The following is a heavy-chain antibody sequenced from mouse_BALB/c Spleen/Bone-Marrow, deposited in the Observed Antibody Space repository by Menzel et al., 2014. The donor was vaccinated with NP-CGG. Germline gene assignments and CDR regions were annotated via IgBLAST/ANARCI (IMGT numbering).Heavy chain of an antibody. J-gene: IGHJ4*01. V-gene: IGHV1-82*01. Sequence: QVHVKQSGPELVKPGALVKISCKASGYAFSYSWMNWVKQRPGQGLEWIGRIYPGDGDTYYNGKFKGRATLTADKSSSTAYMQLSSLTSVDSAVYFCARSDGYRAMDYWGQGTSVTVSS. CDR1: GYAFSYSW. D-gene: IGHD2-3*01. CDR3: ARSDGYRAMDY. CDR2: IYPGDGDT.